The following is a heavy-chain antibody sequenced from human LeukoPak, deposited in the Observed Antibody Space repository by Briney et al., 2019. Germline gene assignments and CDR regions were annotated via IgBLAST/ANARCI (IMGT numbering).Heavy chain of an antibody. J-gene: IGHJ5*02. CDR2: INPNSGGT. V-gene: IGHV1-2*02. CDR3: ARGLYSRGNWFDP. CDR1: GYTFTGYY. Sequence: ASVKVSCKASGYTFTGYYMHWVRQAPGQGLEWMGWINPNSGGTNYAQKFQGRVNMTRDTSISTAYMELSRLRSDDTAVYYCARGLYSRGNWFDPWGQGTLVTVSS. D-gene: IGHD6-13*01.